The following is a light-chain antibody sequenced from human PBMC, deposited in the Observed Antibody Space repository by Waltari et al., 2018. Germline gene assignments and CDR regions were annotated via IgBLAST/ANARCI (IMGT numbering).Light chain of an antibody. J-gene: IGLJ2*01. V-gene: IGLV2-14*03. CDR2: DVS. CDR1: SSDAGIS. CDR3: SSYTSTSVG. Sequence: QSALTQPASVSGSPGQSITISCTGISSDAGISWYQQHPGKAPKLIISDVSKRPSGGSNRFSGSRSGNTASLTISGLQAEDEADFYCSSYTSTSVGFGGGTKLTVL.